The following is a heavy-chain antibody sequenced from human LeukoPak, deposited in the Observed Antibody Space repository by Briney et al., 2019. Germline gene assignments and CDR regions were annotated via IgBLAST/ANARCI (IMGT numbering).Heavy chain of an antibody. V-gene: IGHV4-31*03. Sequence: SETLSLTCTVSGGSIGSDGYYWSWIRQHAGKGLEWIGYISYSGTTYYNPSLESRVTMSVDTSKNQFSLKLSSVTAADTAVYYCARYRDSGGRLAFDIWGQGTMATVSS. CDR2: ISYSGTT. D-gene: IGHD2-15*01. CDR3: ARYRDSGGRLAFDI. CDR1: GGSIGSDGYY. J-gene: IGHJ3*02.